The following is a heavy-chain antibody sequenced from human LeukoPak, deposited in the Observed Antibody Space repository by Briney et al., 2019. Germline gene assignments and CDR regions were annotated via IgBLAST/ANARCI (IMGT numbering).Heavy chain of an antibody. CDR2: ISSSSSYI. CDR1: GFTFSDYY. J-gene: IGHJ4*02. V-gene: IGHV3-21*01. D-gene: IGHD6-13*01. Sequence: PGGSLRLSCAVSGFTFSDYYMSWVRQAPGKGLEWVSSISSSSSYIYYADSVKGRFTISRDNAKNSLYLQMNSLRAEDTAVYYCARVGDKYSSSWTPFDYWGQGTLVTVSS. CDR3: ARVGDKYSSSWTPFDY.